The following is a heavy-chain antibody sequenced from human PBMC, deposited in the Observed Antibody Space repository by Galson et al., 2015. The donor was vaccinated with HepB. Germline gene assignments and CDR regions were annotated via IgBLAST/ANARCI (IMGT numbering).Heavy chain of an antibody. CDR3: ARHGLWDGSGFRYGLDV. J-gene: IGHJ6*02. D-gene: IGHD3-22*01. V-gene: IGHV5-51*01. CDR2: IYPADADT. Sequence: QSGAEVKKSGETLKISCKVSGYIFTDYWIGWVRQIPGKGLEWMGVIYPADADTRYSPSFQGQVTISADKSVNTAYLQWSSLKASDTAIYYCARHGLWDGSGFRYGLDVWGQGTTVTVSS. CDR1: GYIFTDYW.